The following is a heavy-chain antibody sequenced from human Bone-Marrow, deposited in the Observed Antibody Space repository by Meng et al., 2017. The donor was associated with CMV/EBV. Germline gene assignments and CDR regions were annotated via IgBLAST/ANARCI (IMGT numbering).Heavy chain of an antibody. Sequence: ASVKVSCKASGYTFTSYGISWVRQAPGQGLEWMGWISAYNGNTNYAQKLQGRVTMTTDTSTSTAYMELRSLRSDDTAVYYCARAETVWSGYYTEYYFDYWGQGTRVTVYS. CDR1: GYTFTSYG. V-gene: IGHV1-18*01. CDR2: ISAYNGNT. CDR3: ARAETVWSGYYTEYYFDY. J-gene: IGHJ4*02. D-gene: IGHD3-3*01.